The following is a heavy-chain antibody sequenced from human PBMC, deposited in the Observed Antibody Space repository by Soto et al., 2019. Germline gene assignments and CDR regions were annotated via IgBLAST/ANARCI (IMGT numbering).Heavy chain of an antibody. CDR2: ISSSSSTI. D-gene: IGHD6-13*01. J-gene: IGHJ4*02. CDR1: GFTFSSYS. V-gene: IGHV3-48*01. CDR3: ARGGSSWYERLYY. Sequence: GGSLRLSCAASGFTFSSYSMNWVRQAPGKGLEWVSYISSSSSTIYYADSVKGRFTISRDNAKNSLYLQMNSLRAEDTAVDYCARGGSSWYERLYYWGQGSLVTVS.